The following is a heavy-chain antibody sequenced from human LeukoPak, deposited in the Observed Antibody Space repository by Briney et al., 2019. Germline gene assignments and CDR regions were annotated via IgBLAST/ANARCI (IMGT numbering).Heavy chain of an antibody. D-gene: IGHD3-3*01. J-gene: IGHJ4*02. CDR2: ISWDGGST. V-gene: IGHV3-43*01. Sequence: GGSLRLSCAASGFTFDDYIMHWVRQAPGKGLEWVSLISWDGGSTYYADSVKGRFTISRDNSKNSLYLQMNSLRTEDTALYYCAKDMRDFWSGQIDYWGQGTLVTVSS. CDR1: GFTFDDYI. CDR3: AKDMRDFWSGQIDY.